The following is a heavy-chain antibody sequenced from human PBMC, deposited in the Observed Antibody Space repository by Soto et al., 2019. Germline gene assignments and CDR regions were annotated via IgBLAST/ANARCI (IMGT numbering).Heavy chain of an antibody. CDR1: GYTFTSYG. J-gene: IGHJ4*02. CDR3: ARLRPRPTVPPNPFPHFDS. V-gene: IGHV1-18*01. D-gene: IGHD4-17*01. CDR2: ISAYNGNT. Sequence: QVQLVQSGAEVKKPGASVKVSCKASGYTFTSYGISWVRQAPGQGLEWMGWISAYNGNTNYAQKLQGRVTMTTDTPTRTAYMELRTLSSDATPVYYCARLRPRPTVPPNPFPHFDSWGQEPRVTVSS.